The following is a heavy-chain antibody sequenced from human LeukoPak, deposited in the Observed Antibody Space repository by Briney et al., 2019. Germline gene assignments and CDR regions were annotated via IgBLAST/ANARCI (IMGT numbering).Heavy chain of an antibody. CDR3: AKDTNYDILTGYHFDY. CDR1: GFTFDDYA. CDR2: ISWNSGSI. V-gene: IGHV3-9*01. J-gene: IGHJ4*02. Sequence: GGSLRLSCAAYGFTFDDYAMHWVRQAPGKGLEWVSGISWNSGSIGYADSVKGRFTISRDNAKNSLYLQMNSLRAEDTALYHCAKDTNYDILTGYHFDYWGQGTLVTVSS. D-gene: IGHD3-9*01.